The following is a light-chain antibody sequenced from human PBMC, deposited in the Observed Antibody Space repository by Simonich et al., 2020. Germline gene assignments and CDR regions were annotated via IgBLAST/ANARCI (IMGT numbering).Light chain of an antibody. CDR3: QQRSNWTWT. CDR2: DAS. CDR1: QRVSSY. J-gene: IGKJ1*01. Sequence: EIVLTQSPATLSLSPGERSTLSCRASQRVSSYLAWYQQKPGQAPRLLIYDASNRATGSPARFSGSGSGTDFTLTISSLEPEDFAVYYCQQRSNWTWTFGQGTKVEIK. V-gene: IGKV3-11*01.